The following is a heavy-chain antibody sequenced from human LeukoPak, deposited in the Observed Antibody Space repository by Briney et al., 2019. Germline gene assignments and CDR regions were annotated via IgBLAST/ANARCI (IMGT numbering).Heavy chain of an antibody. CDR1: GFTFDDYA. Sequence: GRSLRLSCAASGFTFDDYAMHWVRQAPGKGLEWVSGISWNSGNIGHADSVKGRFTISRDNAKNSLYLQMNSLRAEDTALYYCAKDSYDTTGYLYWYFDLWGRGTLVTVSS. J-gene: IGHJ2*01. CDR2: ISWNSGNI. V-gene: IGHV3-9*01. D-gene: IGHD3-22*01. CDR3: AKDSYDTTGYLYWYFDL.